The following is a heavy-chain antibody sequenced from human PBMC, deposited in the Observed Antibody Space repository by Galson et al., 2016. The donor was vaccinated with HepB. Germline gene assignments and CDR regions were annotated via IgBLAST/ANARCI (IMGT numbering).Heavy chain of an antibody. CDR1: GFSFGSYW. CDR3: TRDGTLRPLGY. J-gene: IGHJ4*02. V-gene: IGHV3-7*03. CDR2: IKPDGSEK. Sequence: SLRLSCAGSGFSFGSYWMSWVRQSPGKGLEWVANIKPDGSEKYYVDSVEGRFTISRDNAKSSLYLQMNSLRAEDTALYYCTRDGTLRPLGYWGQGTLVTVSS. D-gene: IGHD3-22*01.